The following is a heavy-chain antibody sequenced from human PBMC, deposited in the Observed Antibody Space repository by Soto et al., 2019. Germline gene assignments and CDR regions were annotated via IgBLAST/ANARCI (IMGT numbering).Heavy chain of an antibody. V-gene: IGHV3-53*01. Sequence: EVQLVESGGGLIQPGGSLRLSCAASGVSIISHYMSWVRQAPGKVLEWISLIYAGGSTFYADSVKGRFTISRDNSKNTLYLQMDSLTAEDTAVYYCASGENGYNKFYFDFWGQGTLVTVSS. D-gene: IGHD5-12*01. J-gene: IGHJ4*02. CDR2: IYAGGST. CDR3: ASGENGYNKFYFDF. CDR1: GVSIISHY.